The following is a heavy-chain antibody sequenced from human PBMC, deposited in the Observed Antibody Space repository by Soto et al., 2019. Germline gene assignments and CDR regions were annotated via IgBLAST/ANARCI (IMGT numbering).Heavy chain of an antibody. CDR1: GYSFTSYR. CDR3: ASLSGGSSGPDAFDI. Sequence: GESLKISCKGSGYSFTSYRIGWVRQMPGKGLEWMGIIYPGDSDTRDSPSFQGQVTISADKSISTAYLQWSSLKASDTAMYYCASLSGGSSGPDAFDIWGQGTMVTVSS. V-gene: IGHV5-51*01. J-gene: IGHJ3*02. D-gene: IGHD6-19*01. CDR2: IYPGDSDT.